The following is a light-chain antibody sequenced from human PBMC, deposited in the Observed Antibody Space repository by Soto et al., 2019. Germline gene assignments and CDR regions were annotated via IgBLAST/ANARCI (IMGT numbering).Light chain of an antibody. CDR1: QSLLHSNGYNY. Sequence: DIVMTPSPLSLPVTPGEPASISCRSSQSLLHSNGYNYLDWYLQKPGQSPQLLIYLGSNRASGVPDRFSGSGSGTDFTLKISRVEAEDVGVYYCMQALQTPVTFGGGTKVDIK. CDR2: LGS. V-gene: IGKV2-28*01. J-gene: IGKJ4*01. CDR3: MQALQTPVT.